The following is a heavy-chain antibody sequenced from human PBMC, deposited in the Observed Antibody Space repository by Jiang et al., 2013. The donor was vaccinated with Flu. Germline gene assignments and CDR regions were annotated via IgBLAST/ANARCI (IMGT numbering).Heavy chain of an antibody. CDR2: DDK. Sequence: DDKRYSPSLKSRLTITKDTSKNQVVLTMTNMDPVDTATYYCAHSSQGLRFLEWLFFDGFDPWGQGTLVTVSS. CDR3: AHSSQGLRFLEWLFFDGFDP. V-gene: IGHV2-5*01. J-gene: IGHJ5*02. D-gene: IGHD3-3*01.